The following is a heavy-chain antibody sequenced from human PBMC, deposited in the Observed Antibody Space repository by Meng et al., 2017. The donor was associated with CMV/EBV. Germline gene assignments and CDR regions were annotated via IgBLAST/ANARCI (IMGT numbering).Heavy chain of an antibody. CDR3: ARDSDSVRYYDFWSGYYGMDV. CDR2: ISSSSSTI. D-gene: IGHD3-3*01. V-gene: IGHV3-48*04. Sequence: GVSLKISCAASAFTFSSYSMNWVRQAPGKGLEWVSYISSSSSTIYYADSVKGRFTISRDNAKNSLYLQMNSLRAEDTAVYYCARDSDSVRYYDFWSGYYGMDVWGQGTTVTVSS. J-gene: IGHJ6*02. CDR1: AFTFSSYS.